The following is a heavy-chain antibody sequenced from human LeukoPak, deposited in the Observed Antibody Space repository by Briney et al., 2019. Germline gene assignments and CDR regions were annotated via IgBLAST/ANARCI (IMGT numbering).Heavy chain of an antibody. V-gene: IGHV3-23*01. D-gene: IGHD2-15*01. CDR3: AKDRGVVVAATFVNMDV. CDR1: GFTFSNYG. J-gene: IGHJ6*03. CDR2: ISGSGGSS. Sequence: GGSLRLSCAASGFTFSNYGMIWVRQAPGKGLEWVSGISGSGGSSCLADSVKGRFIISRDNSKNTLYLQMNSLRADDTAVYFCAKDRGVVVAATFVNMDVWGKGTTVTISS.